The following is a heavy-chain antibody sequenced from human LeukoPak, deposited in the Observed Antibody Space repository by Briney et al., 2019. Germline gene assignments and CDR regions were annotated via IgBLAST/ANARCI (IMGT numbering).Heavy chain of an antibody. CDR1: GGSISSYY. V-gene: IGHV4-59*01. CDR3: ARANVYYYYGMDV. J-gene: IGHJ6*02. CDR2: IYYSGST. Sequence: SETLSLTCTVSGGSISSYYWGWIRQPPGKGLEWIGYIYYSGSTNYNPSLKSRVTISVDTSKNQFSLKLSSVTAADTAVYYCARANVYYYYGMDVWGQGTTVTVSS.